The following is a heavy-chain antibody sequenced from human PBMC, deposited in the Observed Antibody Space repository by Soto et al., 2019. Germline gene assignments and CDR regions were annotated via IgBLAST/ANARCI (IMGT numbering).Heavy chain of an antibody. D-gene: IGHD6-13*01. CDR2: IYPGDSDT. Sequence: GESLQISCKGSGYSFTSYWIGWVRQMPGKGLEWMGIIYPGDSDTRYSPSFQGQVTSSADKSISTAYLQWRSLKASDTAMYYCARQSRIAAASGAFDPWGQGTLVTVSS. V-gene: IGHV5-51*01. CDR3: ARQSRIAAASGAFDP. CDR1: GYSFTSYW. J-gene: IGHJ5*02.